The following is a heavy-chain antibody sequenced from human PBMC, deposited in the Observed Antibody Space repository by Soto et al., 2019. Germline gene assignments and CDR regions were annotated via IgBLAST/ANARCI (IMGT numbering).Heavy chain of an antibody. CDR2: IYYSGST. V-gene: IGHV4-59*01. J-gene: IGHJ4*02. CDR3: ARDECSGGSCYSGY. CDR1: GGSISSYY. Sequence: QVQLQESGPGLVKPSETLSLTCTVSGGSISSYYWSWIRQPPGKGLEWIGYIYYSGSTNYNPSLKSRVTISVDTSKNQFSLKLSSVTAADTAVYYCARDECSGGSCYSGYWGQGTLVTVSS. D-gene: IGHD2-15*01.